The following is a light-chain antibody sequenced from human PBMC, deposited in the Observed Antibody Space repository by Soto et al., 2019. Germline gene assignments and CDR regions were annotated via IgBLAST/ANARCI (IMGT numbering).Light chain of an antibody. Sequence: DIQMTQSPSSLSASVGDRVTITCRASQSISSDLNWYQQKPGKAPKLLIYAASSLQSGVPSRLSGSGSGTDFTLTISSLQPEDFATYYCQQSYSTPHTFGQGTKVDIK. CDR2: AAS. J-gene: IGKJ1*01. V-gene: IGKV1-39*01. CDR1: QSISSD. CDR3: QQSYSTPHT.